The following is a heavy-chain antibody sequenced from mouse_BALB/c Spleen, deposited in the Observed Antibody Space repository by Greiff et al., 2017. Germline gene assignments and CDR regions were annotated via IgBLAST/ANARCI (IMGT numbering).Heavy chain of an antibody. V-gene: IGHV3-6*02. J-gene: IGHJ1*01. CDR3: ARVGLRLRNFDV. Sequence: DVQLQESGPGLVKPSQSLSLTCSVTGYSITSCYYWNWIRQFPGNKLEWMGYISYDGSNNYNPSLKNRISITRDTSKNQFFLKLNSLTTEDTATYYCARVGLRLRNFDVWGAGTTVTVSS. CDR2: ISYDGSN. CDR1: GYSITSCYY. D-gene: IGHD1-2*01.